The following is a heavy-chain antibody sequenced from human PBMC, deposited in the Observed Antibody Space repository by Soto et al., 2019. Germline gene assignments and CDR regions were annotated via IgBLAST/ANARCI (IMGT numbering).Heavy chain of an antibody. J-gene: IGHJ5*02. D-gene: IGHD2-8*01. Sequence: PSETLSLTCTVSGGSIISYYWSWIRQPPGKGLEWIGYIYYSGSTNYNPSLKSRVTISVDTSKNQFSLKLSSVTAADTAVYYCARGGYCTNGVCYKNWFDPWGQGTLVTVSS. CDR3: ARGGYCTNGVCYKNWFDP. CDR1: GGSIISYY. V-gene: IGHV4-59*01. CDR2: IYYSGST.